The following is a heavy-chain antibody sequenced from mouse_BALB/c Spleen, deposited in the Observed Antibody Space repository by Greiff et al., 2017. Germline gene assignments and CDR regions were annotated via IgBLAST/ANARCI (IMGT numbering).Heavy chain of an antibody. CDR1: GYSITSDYA. J-gene: IGHJ3*01. V-gene: IGHV3-2*02. CDR2: ISYSGST. Sequence: EVKLMESGPGLVKPSQSLSLTCTVTGYSITSDYAWNWIRQFPGNKLEWMGYISYSGSTSYNPSLKSRISITRDTSKNQFFLQLNSVTTEDTATYYCARSGGNYAWFAYWGQGTLVTVSA. CDR3: ARSGGNYAWFAY. D-gene: IGHD1-1*02.